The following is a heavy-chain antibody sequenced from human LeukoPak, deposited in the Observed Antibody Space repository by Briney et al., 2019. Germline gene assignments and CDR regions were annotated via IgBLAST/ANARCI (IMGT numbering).Heavy chain of an antibody. J-gene: IGHJ4*02. V-gene: IGHV1-2*02. CDR3: ARDLSSPQGIIDY. CDR1: GYTFTDYY. Sequence: GASVKVSCKASGYTFTDYYLHWVRQAPGQGLEWMGWINPNSGGTNYAQKLQGRVTMTTDTSTSTAYMELRSLRSDDTAVYYCARDLSSPQGIIDYWGQGTLVTVSS. CDR2: INPNSGGT. D-gene: IGHD6-13*01.